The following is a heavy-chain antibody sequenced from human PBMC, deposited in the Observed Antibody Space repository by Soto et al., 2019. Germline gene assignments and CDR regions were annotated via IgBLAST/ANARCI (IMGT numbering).Heavy chain of an antibody. Sequence: PSETLSLTCTVSGGSISSYYWSWIRQPPGKGPEWIGYIYYSGSTNYNPSLKSRVTISVDTSKNQFSLKLSSVTAADTAVYYCARDPNWGFDYWGQGTLVTVSS. CDR1: GGSISSYY. J-gene: IGHJ4*02. V-gene: IGHV4-59*01. CDR2: IYYSGST. D-gene: IGHD3-16*01. CDR3: ARDPNWGFDY.